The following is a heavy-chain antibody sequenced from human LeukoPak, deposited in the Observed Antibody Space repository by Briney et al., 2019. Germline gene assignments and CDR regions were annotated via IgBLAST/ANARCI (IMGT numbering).Heavy chain of an antibody. D-gene: IGHD2-15*01. V-gene: IGHV3-48*01. CDR3: ASIGLLWADY. Sequence: GGSLRLSCVASGFTFSNYSMNWVRQAPGKGLEWVSRIGGSSSTIYYADSVKGRFTISRDNAKNTLYLQMNSLRAEDTAVYYCASIGLLWADYWGKGTLVTVSS. CDR1: GFTFSNYS. J-gene: IGHJ4*02. CDR2: IGGSSSTI.